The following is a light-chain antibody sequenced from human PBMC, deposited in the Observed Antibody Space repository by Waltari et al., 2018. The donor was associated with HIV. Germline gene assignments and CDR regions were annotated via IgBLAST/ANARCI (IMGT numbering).Light chain of an antibody. J-gene: IGLJ2*01. Sequence: QSALTQPPSASGSPGQSVAISCTGTSSDVGGYNYVSWYQHHPGKAPKLIIYEVNQRPSGVPERFSGSKAGNPASLTVYGVQAEDEADYYCCSYAGRRNCVLFGGGTKLTVL. CDR1: SSDVGGYNY. CDR2: EVN. CDR3: CSYAGRRNCVL. V-gene: IGLV2-8*01.